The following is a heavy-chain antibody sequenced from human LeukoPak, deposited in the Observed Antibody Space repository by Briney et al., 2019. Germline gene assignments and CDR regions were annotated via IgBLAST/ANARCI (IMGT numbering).Heavy chain of an antibody. V-gene: IGHV3-30*18. D-gene: IGHD4-17*01. Sequence: GGSLRLSCAASAFTFSTYGMHWVRQAPGKGLEWVAVISYDGSNKYYADSVKGRFTISRDNSKNTLYLQMNSLSAEDAAVYYCAKEDCGDYYFDYWGQGTLVIVSS. CDR1: AFTFSTYG. CDR2: ISYDGSNK. J-gene: IGHJ4*02. CDR3: AKEDCGDYYFDY.